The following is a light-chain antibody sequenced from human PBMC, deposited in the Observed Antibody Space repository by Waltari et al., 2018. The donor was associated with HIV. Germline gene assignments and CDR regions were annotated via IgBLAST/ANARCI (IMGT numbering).Light chain of an antibody. CDR1: QTIGTS. Sequence: EIHLTQFPSTMSDSVGDTVIITCRSKQTIGTSLAWYSQKPGKAPSLLIYQASTLQSGVSARFSGSGSGTEFTLTITGLQRDDFANYFCQQYETCCTFGQGT. J-gene: IGKJ2*02. CDR2: QAS. V-gene: IGKV1-5*03. CDR3: QQYETCCT.